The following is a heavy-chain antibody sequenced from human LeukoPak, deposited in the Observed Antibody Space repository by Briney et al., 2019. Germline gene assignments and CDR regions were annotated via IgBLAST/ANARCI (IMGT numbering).Heavy chain of an antibody. Sequence: GGSLRLSCAASGFTFSSYGMHWVRQAPGKGLEWVAVIWYDGSNKYYADSVKGRFTISRDNSKNTLYLQMNSLRAEDTAVYYCARDGDTSGWYAGVYWGQGTLVTVSS. D-gene: IGHD6-19*01. CDR2: IWYDGSNK. V-gene: IGHV3-33*01. CDR3: ARDGDTSGWYAGVY. CDR1: GFTFSSYG. J-gene: IGHJ4*02.